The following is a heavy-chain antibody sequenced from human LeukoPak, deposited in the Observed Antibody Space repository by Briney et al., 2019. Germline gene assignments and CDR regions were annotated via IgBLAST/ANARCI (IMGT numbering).Heavy chain of an antibody. J-gene: IGHJ4*02. V-gene: IGHV5-51*01. CDR1: GYDFTSYW. Sequence: GESLKISCKGFGYDFTSYWVGWVRQMPGKGLEWMGIIYPGDSDTRYSPSFQGQVNISADKSISTAYLQWSSLKASDTAMYYCARHWRYCSSDRCYPDYWGQGTLVTVSS. CDR2: IYPGDSDT. D-gene: IGHD2-15*01. CDR3: ARHWRYCSSDRCYPDY.